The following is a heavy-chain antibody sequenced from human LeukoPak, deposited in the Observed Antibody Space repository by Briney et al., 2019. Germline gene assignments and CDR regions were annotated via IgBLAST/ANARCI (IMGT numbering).Heavy chain of an antibody. Sequence: GGSLRLSCPASGFTLSDYCMGWIRQAPGKGLGWVSYSSSSGSTIYYADSVKGRFAISRDNAKHSLYLQMNSLRAEDTAVYYCARRRDFIDYWGQGTLVTVSS. J-gene: IGHJ4*02. CDR2: SSSSGSTI. CDR1: GFTLSDYC. V-gene: IGHV3-11*01. D-gene: IGHD3/OR15-3a*01. CDR3: ARRRDFIDY.